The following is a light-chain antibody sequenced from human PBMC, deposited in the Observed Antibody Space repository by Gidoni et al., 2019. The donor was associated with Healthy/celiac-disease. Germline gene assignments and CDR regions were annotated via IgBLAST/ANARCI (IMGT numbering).Light chain of an antibody. CDR1: QSISNW. J-gene: IGKJ2*01. Sequence: DIQMTQSPSTLSASVGDRVTITCRASQSISNWLAWYQQKPGKAPKLLIYKASSLESGVPSRFRGSGSGTEFTLTISSLQPADFATYYCQQYASLSYTFGQGTKLEIK. CDR3: QQYASLSYT. V-gene: IGKV1-5*03. CDR2: KAS.